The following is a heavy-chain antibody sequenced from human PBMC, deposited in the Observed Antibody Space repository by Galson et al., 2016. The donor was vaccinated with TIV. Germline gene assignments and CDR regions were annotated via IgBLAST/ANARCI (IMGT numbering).Heavy chain of an antibody. D-gene: IGHD4-17*01. J-gene: IGHJ6*02. CDR1: GYTFTGNY. V-gene: IGHV1-2*04. Sequence: SCKASGYTFTGNYMHWVRQAPGQGLEWMGWINPKSGDTGYAQKFQDWVNMTRDMSISTVYMELSRLRSDDTAVYYCARIVYGSSALDVWGQGTTVTVSS. CDR3: ARIVYGSSALDV. CDR2: INPKSGDT.